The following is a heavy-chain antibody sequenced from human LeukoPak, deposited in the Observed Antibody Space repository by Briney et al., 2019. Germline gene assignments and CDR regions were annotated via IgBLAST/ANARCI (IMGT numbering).Heavy chain of an antibody. CDR1: GYTFTGYY. J-gene: IGHJ3*02. CDR3: ARGPSLFCYDSSGGPAFDI. V-gene: IGHV1-2*02. Sequence: ASVKVSCKASGYTFTGYYMHWVRQAPGQGLEWMGWINPNSGGTNYAQKFQGRVTMTRDTSISTAYMELSRLRSDDTAVYYCARGPSLFCYDSSGGPAFDIWGQGTMVTVSS. CDR2: INPNSGGT. D-gene: IGHD3-22*01.